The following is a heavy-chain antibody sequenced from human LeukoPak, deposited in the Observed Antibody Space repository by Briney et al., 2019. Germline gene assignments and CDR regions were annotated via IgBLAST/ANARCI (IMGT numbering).Heavy chain of an antibody. Sequence: GGSLRLSCAASGFSFSDYYMSWIRQAPGKGLEWVSYISSSSSYTNYADSVKGRFTISTDNAKKSLYLQMNSLRDEDTAVYYCARNLGDYGDYWGQGTLVTVSS. V-gene: IGHV3-11*06. CDR2: ISSSSSYT. D-gene: IGHD4-17*01. CDR3: ARNLGDYGDY. CDR1: GFSFSDYY. J-gene: IGHJ4*02.